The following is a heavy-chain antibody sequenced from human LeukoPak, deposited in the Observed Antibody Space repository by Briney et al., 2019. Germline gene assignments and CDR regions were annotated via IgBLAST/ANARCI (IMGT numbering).Heavy chain of an antibody. J-gene: IGHJ4*02. Sequence: PGGSLRLSCAASGFAFSSYWMSWVRQAPGKGLEWVANVKQDGSEKYYVDSVKGRFTISRDNAKNSLYLQMNSLRAEDTAVYYCARDGPADSLTICFDYWGQGTLVTVSS. CDR2: VKQDGSEK. CDR1: GFAFSSYW. V-gene: IGHV3-7*01. D-gene: IGHD2-2*01. CDR3: ARDGPADSLTICFDY.